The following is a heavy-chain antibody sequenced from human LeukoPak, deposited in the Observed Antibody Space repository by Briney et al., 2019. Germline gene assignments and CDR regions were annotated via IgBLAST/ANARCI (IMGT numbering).Heavy chain of an antibody. CDR2: INAGNGNT. V-gene: IGHV1-3*01. CDR1: GYTFASYA. Sequence: ASVKVSCKASGYTFASYAMHWVRQAPGQRLEWMGWINAGNGNTKYSQKFQGRVTITRDTSASTAYMELSSLRSEDTAVYYCARDRQLVSYFDLWGRGTLVTVSS. CDR3: ARDRQLVSYFDL. D-gene: IGHD6-13*01. J-gene: IGHJ2*01.